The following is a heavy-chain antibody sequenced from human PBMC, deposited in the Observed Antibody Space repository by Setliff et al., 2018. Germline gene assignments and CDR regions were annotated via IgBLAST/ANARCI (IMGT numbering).Heavy chain of an antibody. V-gene: IGHV4-4*09. D-gene: IGHD3-10*01. Sequence: PSETLSLTCTVSGGSISSSYWSWIRQPPGKGLKWIGYFYHSGSMNYNPSLKGRVTMSVDTSNNQLSLKLTSVSAADTAVYYCARAYYYGSGNSHKYYMDVWGKGTAVTVSS. CDR1: GGSISSSY. J-gene: IGHJ6*03. CDR2: FYHSGSM. CDR3: ARAYYYGSGNSHKYYMDV.